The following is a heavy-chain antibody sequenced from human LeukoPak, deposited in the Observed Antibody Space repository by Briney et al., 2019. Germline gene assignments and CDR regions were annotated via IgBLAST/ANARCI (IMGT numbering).Heavy chain of an antibody. CDR1: GYSISSGYY. V-gene: IGHV4-38-2*02. J-gene: IGHJ4*02. CDR2: IYHSGST. CDR3: ARDVMQDY. Sequence: SETLSLTCTVSGYSISSGYYWGWIRQPPGKGLEWIGSIYHSGSTYYNPSLKSRVTISVDTSKNQFSLKLSSVTAADTAVYYCARDVMQDYWGQGTLVTVSS. D-gene: IGHD3-16*01.